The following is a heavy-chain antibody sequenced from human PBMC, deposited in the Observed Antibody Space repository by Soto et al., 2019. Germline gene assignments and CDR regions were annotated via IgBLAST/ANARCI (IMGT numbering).Heavy chain of an antibody. CDR3: ARDDMWRDGYNSYYYYGMDV. CDR2: INAGHGNT. J-gene: IGHJ6*02. Sequence: QVPLVQSGAEVKKPGASVTVSCKASGYTFTSYAMHWVRQAPGQRLECMGWINAGHGNTKYSQKFQGRVTITRDTSASTAYMELSSLRSEDTAVYYCARDDMWRDGYNSYYYYGMDVWGQGTTVTVSS. V-gene: IGHV1-3*01. CDR1: GYTFTSYA. D-gene: IGHD5-12*01.